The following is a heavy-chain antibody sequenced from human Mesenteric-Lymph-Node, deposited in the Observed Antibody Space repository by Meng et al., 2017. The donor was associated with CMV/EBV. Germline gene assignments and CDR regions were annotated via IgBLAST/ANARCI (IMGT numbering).Heavy chain of an antibody. CDR3: ARGVGSVDPRFDP. Sequence: ASVKVSCKASGYTFTGYYMHWVRQAPGQGLEWMGWINPNSGGTNYAQKFQGRVTMTRDTSISTAYMELSRLRSDDTAVYYCARGVGSVDPRFDPWGQGTLVTVSS. V-gene: IGHV1-2*02. CDR2: INPNSGGT. CDR1: GYTFTGYY. D-gene: IGHD1-26*01. J-gene: IGHJ5*02.